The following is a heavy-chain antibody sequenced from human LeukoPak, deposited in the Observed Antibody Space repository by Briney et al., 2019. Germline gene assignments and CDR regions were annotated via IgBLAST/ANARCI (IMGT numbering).Heavy chain of an antibody. CDR1: GFTFSSYG. CDR3: AKDRNRELYYYYGMDV. Sequence: GGSLRLSCAASGFTFSSYGMHWVRQAPGRGLEWVAVISYDGSNKYYADSVKGRFTISRDNSKNTLYLQMNSLRAEDTAVYYCAKDRNRELYYYYGMDVWGKGTTVTVSS. V-gene: IGHV3-30*18. D-gene: IGHD1-26*01. J-gene: IGHJ6*04. CDR2: ISYDGSNK.